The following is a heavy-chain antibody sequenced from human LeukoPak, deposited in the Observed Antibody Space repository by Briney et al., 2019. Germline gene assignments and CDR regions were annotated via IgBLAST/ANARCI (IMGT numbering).Heavy chain of an antibody. CDR2: IYTSGST. CDR3: AGNNVDTASFDY. CDR1: GGSISSYY. V-gene: IGHV4-4*09. J-gene: IGHJ4*02. Sequence: SETLSHTCTVSGGSISSYYWSWIRQPPGKGLEWIGYIYTSGSTNYNPSLKSRVTISVDTSKNQFSLKLSSVTAADTAVYYCAGNNVDTASFDYWGQGTLVTVSS. D-gene: IGHD5-18*01.